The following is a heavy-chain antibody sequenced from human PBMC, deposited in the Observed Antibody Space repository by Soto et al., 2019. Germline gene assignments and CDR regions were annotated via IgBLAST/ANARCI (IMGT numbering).Heavy chain of an antibody. Sequence: QVQLVESGGGVVQPGRSLRLSCAASGFTFSSYGMHWVRQAPGKGLEWVAVISYDGSNKYYADSVKGRFTISRDNSKNTLYLQMNSLRAEDTAVYYCAKYLSDYGDPNDCFDYWGQGTLVTVSS. CDR1: GFTFSSYG. J-gene: IGHJ4*02. CDR2: ISYDGSNK. CDR3: AKYLSDYGDPNDCFDY. D-gene: IGHD4-17*01. V-gene: IGHV3-30*18.